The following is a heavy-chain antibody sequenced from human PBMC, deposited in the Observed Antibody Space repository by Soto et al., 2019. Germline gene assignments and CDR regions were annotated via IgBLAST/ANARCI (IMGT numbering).Heavy chain of an antibody. CDR3: ARVLVVVAAADAFDI. V-gene: IGHV1-46*03. CDR1: GYTFTSYY. Sequence: ASVKVSCKASGYTFTSYYMHWVRQAPGQGLEWMGIINPSGGSTSYAQKFQGRVTMTRDTSTSTVYMEPSSLRSEDTAVYYCARVLVVVAAADAFDIWGQGTVVTVSS. D-gene: IGHD2-15*01. J-gene: IGHJ3*02. CDR2: INPSGGST.